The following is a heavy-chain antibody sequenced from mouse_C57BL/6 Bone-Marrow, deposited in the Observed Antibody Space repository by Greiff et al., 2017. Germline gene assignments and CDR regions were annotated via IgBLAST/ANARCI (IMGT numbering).Heavy chain of an antibody. Sequence: EVKVEESGGGLVKPGGSLKLSCAASGFTFSDYYMYWVRQTPERRLEWVATISDGGIYTYYPDSVKGRFTISRDNAKNNLYLQMTSLQSEDTAMYYCTRPPYVSSYPFAYWGQGTLVTVSA. CDR2: ISDGGIYT. J-gene: IGHJ3*01. D-gene: IGHD1-1*01. CDR1: GFTFSDYY. CDR3: TRPPYVSSYPFAY. V-gene: IGHV5-4*02.